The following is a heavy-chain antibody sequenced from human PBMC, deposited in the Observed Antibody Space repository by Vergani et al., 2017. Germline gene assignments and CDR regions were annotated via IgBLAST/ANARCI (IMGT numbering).Heavy chain of an antibody. V-gene: IGHV3-30*01. Sequence: VQLLESGGGLVQPGGSLRLSCAASGFTFSSYAMHWVRQAPGKGLEWVAVISYDGSNKYYADSVKGRFTISRDNSKNTLYLQRNSLRSEYTAVDYCARYRRGYDILTGYLGYYYYMDVWGKGTTVTVSS. CDR2: ISYDGSNK. CDR3: ARYRRGYDILTGYLGYYYYMDV. D-gene: IGHD3-9*01. CDR1: GFTFSSYA. J-gene: IGHJ6*03.